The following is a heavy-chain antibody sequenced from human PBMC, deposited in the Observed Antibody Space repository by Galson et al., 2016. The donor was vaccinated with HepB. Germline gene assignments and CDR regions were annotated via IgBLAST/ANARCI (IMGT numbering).Heavy chain of an antibody. V-gene: IGHV3-23*01. D-gene: IGHD2-15*01. CDR2: STDSGDDT. Sequence: SLRLSCAASGFTFSTYAMTWVRQAPGKGLEWVSDSTDSGDDTHHADTVKGRFIMSRDNSKNTEYLQMNNLRDEDTAIFFCARGTKRFCSGSNCYPLDHWGQGTLVTVSS. CDR1: GFTFSTYA. J-gene: IGHJ4*02. CDR3: ARGTKRFCSGSNCYPLDH.